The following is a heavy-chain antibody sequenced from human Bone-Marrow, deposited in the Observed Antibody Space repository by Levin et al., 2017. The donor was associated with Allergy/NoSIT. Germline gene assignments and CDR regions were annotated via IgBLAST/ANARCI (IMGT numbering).Heavy chain of an antibody. CDR2: INTNTGNP. CDR1: GYTFTKYF. V-gene: IGHV7-4-1*02. Sequence: ASVKVSCKASGYTFTKYFIVWVRQAPGQGLEWMGWINTNTGNPTSARGFTGRFVFSLDTSVTTAYLQISSLKADDTAVYYCARRYCTGGVCYRDYWGQGTLVTVSS. D-gene: IGHD2-8*02. CDR3: ARRYCTGGVCYRDY. J-gene: IGHJ4*02.